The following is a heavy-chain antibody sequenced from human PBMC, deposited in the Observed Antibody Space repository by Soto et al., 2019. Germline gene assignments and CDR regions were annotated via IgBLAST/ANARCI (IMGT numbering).Heavy chain of an antibody. J-gene: IGHJ5*02. CDR2: IYYSGST. V-gene: IGHV4-39*01. CDR3: ARHLNDYPNTIFGVVIISPPGWFDP. Sequence: PSETLSLTCTVSGGSISSSSYYWGWIRQPPGKGLEWIGSIYYSGSTYYNPSLKSRVTISVDTSKNQFSLKLSSVTAADTAVYYCARHLNDYPNTIFGVVIISPPGWFDPWGQGALVTVSS. CDR1: GGSISSSSYY. D-gene: IGHD3-3*01.